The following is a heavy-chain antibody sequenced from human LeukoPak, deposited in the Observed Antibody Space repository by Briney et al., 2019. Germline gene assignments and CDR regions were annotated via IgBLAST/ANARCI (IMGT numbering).Heavy chain of an antibody. CDR1: GYTFTSYD. J-gene: IGHJ6*02. CDR2: MNPNSGNT. Sequence: ASVKVSCKASGYTFTSYDINWVRQATGQGLEWMGWMNPNSGNTGYAQKFQGRVTITADESTSTAYMELSSLRSEDTAVYYCARGEGSPTGYCTNGVCHYYYYGMDVWGQGTTVTVSS. D-gene: IGHD2-8*01. CDR3: ARGEGSPTGYCTNGVCHYYYYGMDV. V-gene: IGHV1-8*01.